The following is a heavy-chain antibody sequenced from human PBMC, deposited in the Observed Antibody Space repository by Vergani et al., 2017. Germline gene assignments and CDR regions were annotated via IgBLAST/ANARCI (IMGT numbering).Heavy chain of an antibody. CDR2: IWYDGSNK. D-gene: IGHD5-24*01. CDR1: GFTFSSHG. J-gene: IGHJ3*02. Sequence: QVQLVESEGGVVQPGRSLTLSCVASGFTFSSHGMHWVRQAPGKGLEWVAVIWYDGSNKYYGDSVKGRFTISRDNSKNTLYLQMNSLRVEDTAVYYCARDHRDYNNYPGTFDIWGQGSMVTVSS. CDR3: ARDHRDYNNYPGTFDI. V-gene: IGHV3-33*01.